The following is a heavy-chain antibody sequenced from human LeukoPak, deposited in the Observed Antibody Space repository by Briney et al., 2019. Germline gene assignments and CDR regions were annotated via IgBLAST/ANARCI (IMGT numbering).Heavy chain of an antibody. Sequence: SETLSLTCTVSGGSINTSYYWGWIRQPPGKGLEWIGSIYYSGSTYYNPSLKSRVTLSVDTSKNQFSLKLSSVTAADTAVYFCARHPFFGLPLDWGQGTLVTVSS. D-gene: IGHD3-10*01. CDR2: IYYSGST. J-gene: IGHJ4*02. CDR3: ARHPFFGLPLD. CDR1: GGSINTSYY. V-gene: IGHV4-39*01.